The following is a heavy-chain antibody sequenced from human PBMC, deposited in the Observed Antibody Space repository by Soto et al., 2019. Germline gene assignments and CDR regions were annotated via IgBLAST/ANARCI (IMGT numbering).Heavy chain of an antibody. D-gene: IGHD3-10*01. V-gene: IGHV3-11*05. Sequence: QVQLVESGGGLVKPGGSLRLSCAASGFTFSDYYINWIRQAPGKGLEWVSYISSTSFYTNYADSVKGRFTISRDNVKNSLHLQMNSLRAEDTAVYYCARDAYGSGSYPDYWGQGTLVTVSS. J-gene: IGHJ4*02. CDR2: ISSTSFYT. CDR3: ARDAYGSGSYPDY. CDR1: GFTFSDYY.